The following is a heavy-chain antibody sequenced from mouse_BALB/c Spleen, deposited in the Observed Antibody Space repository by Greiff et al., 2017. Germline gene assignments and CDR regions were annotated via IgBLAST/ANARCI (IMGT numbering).Heavy chain of an antibody. V-gene: IGHV5-17*02. J-gene: IGHJ1*01. CDR2: ISSGSSTI. Sequence: EVQGVESGGGLVQPGGSRKLSCAASGFTFSSFGMHWVRQAPEKGLEWVAYISSGSSTIYYADTVKGRFTISRDNPKNTLFLQMTSLRSEDTAMYYCATNWDWYFDVWGAGTTVTVSS. CDR3: ATNWDWYFDV. D-gene: IGHD4-1*02. CDR1: GFTFSSFG.